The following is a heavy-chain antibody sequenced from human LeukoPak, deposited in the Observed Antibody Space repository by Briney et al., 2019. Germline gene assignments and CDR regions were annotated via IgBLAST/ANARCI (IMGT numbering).Heavy chain of an antibody. CDR1: GGTFSSYA. CDR2: IIPILGIA. D-gene: IGHD3-3*01. CDR3: AKDPPPDFWSGYYFSFYFDY. V-gene: IGHV1-69*04. J-gene: IGHJ4*02. Sequence: SVKVSCKASGGTFSSYAISWVRQAPGQGLEWMGRIIPILGIANYAQKFQGRVTITADKSTSTAYMELSSLRSEDTAVYYCAKDPPPDFWSGYYFSFYFDYWGQGTLVTVSS.